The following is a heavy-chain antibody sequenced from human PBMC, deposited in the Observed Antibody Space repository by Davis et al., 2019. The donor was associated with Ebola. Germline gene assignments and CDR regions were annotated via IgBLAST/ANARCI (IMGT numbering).Heavy chain of an antibody. J-gene: IGHJ6*02. CDR1: GGSISSYY. V-gene: IGHV4-59*04. D-gene: IGHD6-13*01. Sequence: MPSETLPLTCTVSGGSISSYYWSWIRQPPGKGLEWIGYIYHSGSTYYNPSLKSRVTISVDRSKNHFSLKLSSVTAADTAVYYCARRGSSWYYYGMDVWGQGTTVTVSS. CDR2: IYHSGST. CDR3: ARRGSSWYYYGMDV.